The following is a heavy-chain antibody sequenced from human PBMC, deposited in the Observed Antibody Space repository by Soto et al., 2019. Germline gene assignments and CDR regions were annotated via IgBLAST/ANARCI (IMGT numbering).Heavy chain of an antibody. Sequence: SETLSLTCAVYGGSFSGYYWSWIRQPPGKGLEWIGEINHSGSTNYNPSLKSRVTISVDTSKNQFSLKLSSVTAADTAVYYCARAPAVVVITNYYSYGSDFWGRGTTVTVS. D-gene: IGHD3-22*01. CDR2: INHSGST. J-gene: IGHJ6*02. V-gene: IGHV4-34*01. CDR3: ARAPAVVVITNYYSYGSDF. CDR1: GGSFSGYY.